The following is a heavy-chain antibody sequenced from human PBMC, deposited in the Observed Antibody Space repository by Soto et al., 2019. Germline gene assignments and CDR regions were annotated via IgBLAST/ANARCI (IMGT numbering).Heavy chain of an antibody. CDR2: ISYDGSNK. CDR1: GFTFSSYG. CDR3: STQRSGYYYSP. J-gene: IGHJ5*02. D-gene: IGHD3-22*01. V-gene: IGHV3-30*03. Sequence: QVQLLESGGGVVQPGRSLRLSCAASGFTFSSYGMHWVRQAPGKGLEWVAVISYDGSNKYYADSVKGRFTISRDNSKNTLYLQMNSLRAEDTAVYYCSTQRSGYYYSPWGQGTLVTVSS.